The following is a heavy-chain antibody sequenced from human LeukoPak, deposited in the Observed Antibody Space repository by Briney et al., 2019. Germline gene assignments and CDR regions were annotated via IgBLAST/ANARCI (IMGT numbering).Heavy chain of an antibody. J-gene: IGHJ4*02. CDR2: ISYDGSNK. CDR3: ARGAGIAVAAHFDY. V-gene: IGHV3-30-3*01. D-gene: IGHD6-19*01. CDR1: GFTFSSYA. Sequence: GRSLRLSCAASGFTFSSYAMHWVRQAPGKGLEWVAVISYDGSNKYYADSVKGRFTISRDNSKNTLYLQMNSSSAEDTAVSYCARGAGIAVAAHFDYWGQGTLVTVSS.